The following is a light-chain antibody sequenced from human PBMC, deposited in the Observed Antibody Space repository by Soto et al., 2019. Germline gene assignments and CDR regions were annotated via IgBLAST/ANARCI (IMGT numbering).Light chain of an antibody. CDR2: AES. CDR3: QKYNSAPRT. Sequence: DIQMTQSPSSLSASVGDRVTITCRASQDINNYLAWYQVQPGKGPKLLIYAESTLKSGVPSRFSGSGSGTDFTLTISSLQPEDVATYFCQKYNSAPRTFGQGTRVEI. J-gene: IGKJ1*01. CDR1: QDINNY. V-gene: IGKV1-27*01.